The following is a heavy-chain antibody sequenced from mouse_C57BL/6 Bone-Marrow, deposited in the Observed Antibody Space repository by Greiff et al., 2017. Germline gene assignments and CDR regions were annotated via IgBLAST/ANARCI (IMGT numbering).Heavy chain of an antibody. Sequence: VQLQQSGAELVKPGASVKLSCKASGYTFTNYWMHWVKQRPGQGLEWIGMMHPNGGSPDYNEKFKSEATLSVDKSSRTAYMGLSSLTSEDSAVYYGERSYDYDDCTMECRGQGSSVNVAS. CDR1: GYTFTNYW. D-gene: IGHD2-4*01. CDR3: ERSYDYDDCTMEC. CDR2: MHPNGGSP. J-gene: IGHJ4*01. V-gene: IGHV1-64*01.